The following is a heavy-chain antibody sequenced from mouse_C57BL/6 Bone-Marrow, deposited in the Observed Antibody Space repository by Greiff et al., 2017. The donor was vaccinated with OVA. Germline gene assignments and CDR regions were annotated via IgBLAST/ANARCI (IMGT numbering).Heavy chain of an antibody. CDR1: GYTFTSYW. CDR2: IYPGSGST. D-gene: IGHD2-5*01. J-gene: IGHJ4*01. CDR3: ARDHYSNSYAMDY. V-gene: IGHV1-55*01. Sequence: VQLQQPGAELVKPGASVKMSCKASGYTFTSYWITWVKQRPGQGLEWIGDIYPGSGSTNYNEKFKSKATLTVDTSSSTAYMQLSSLTSEDSAVYYCARDHYSNSYAMDYWGQGTSVTVSS.